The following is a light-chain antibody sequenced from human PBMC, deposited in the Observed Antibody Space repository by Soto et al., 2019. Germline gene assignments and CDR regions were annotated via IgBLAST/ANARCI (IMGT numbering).Light chain of an antibody. CDR2: KAS. J-gene: IGKJ2*01. Sequence: DIQMTQSPSTLSVSVGDRFTITCRASQSISSWLAWYQQKPGKAPKLLIYKASSLESGVPSRFSGSGSGTEFTLTISSLQPDDFAAYYCQQYNSYPYTFGQGTKLEIK. V-gene: IGKV1-5*03. CDR1: QSISSW. CDR3: QQYNSYPYT.